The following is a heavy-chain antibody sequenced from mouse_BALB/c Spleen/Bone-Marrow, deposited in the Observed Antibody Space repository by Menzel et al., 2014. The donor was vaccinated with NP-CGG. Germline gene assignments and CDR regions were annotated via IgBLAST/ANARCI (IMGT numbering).Heavy chain of an antibody. V-gene: IGHV1S81*02. Sequence: QVQLKQSGAELVKPGASVKLSCKASGYTFTSYYMYWVKQRPGQGLEWIGGINPSNGDTNFNEKFKSKATLTVDKSSSAAYMQLGSLTSEDSAVYYCTRYAYGDYPYYYAMDYWGQGTSVTVSS. CDR3: TRYAYGDYPYYYAMDY. CDR2: INPSNGDT. CDR1: GYTFTSYY. J-gene: IGHJ4*01. D-gene: IGHD2-13*01.